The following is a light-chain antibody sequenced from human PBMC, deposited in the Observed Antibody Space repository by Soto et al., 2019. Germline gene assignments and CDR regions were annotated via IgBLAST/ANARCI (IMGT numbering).Light chain of an antibody. CDR2: EVS. CDR3: SSYTTSSTLV. J-gene: IGLJ3*02. Sequence: QSALTQPASESGSPGQSITISCTGTSSDVGVYNYVSWYQQHPGKAPKLIVYEVSHRPSGVSNRFSGSKSGDTASLTISGLQAEDDADYYCSSYTTSSTLVFGGGTKVTVL. V-gene: IGLV2-14*01. CDR1: SSDVGVYNY.